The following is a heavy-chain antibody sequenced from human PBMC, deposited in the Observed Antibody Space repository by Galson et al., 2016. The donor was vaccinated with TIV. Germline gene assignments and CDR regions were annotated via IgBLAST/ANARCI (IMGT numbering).Heavy chain of an antibody. CDR1: GFTFSSYE. V-gene: IGHV3-33*08. D-gene: IGHD2-21*02. CDR3: AREFADYYFDF. CDR2: IWFDGSNI. J-gene: IGHJ4*02. Sequence: SLRLSCAASGFTFSSYEMNWVRQAPGKGLEWVAAIWFDGSNIHYADSVKGRFIISRDNPKNTVYLHMNSLRAEDTAVYFCAREFADYYFDFWGQGTLVTVSS.